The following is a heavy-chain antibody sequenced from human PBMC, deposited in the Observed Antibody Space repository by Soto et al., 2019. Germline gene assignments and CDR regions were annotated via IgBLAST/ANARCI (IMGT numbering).Heavy chain of an antibody. CDR3: ARDGSGYDFWSGPYFFDY. CDR2: IYYNGRT. CDR1: GGSISTYY. Sequence: QVQLQESGPGLVKPSETLSLTCTVSGGSISTYYWSWIRQPPGKGLEWIGYIYYNGRTNYNPSLERRVTISLDTSKRQFSLKLSSVSAADTAVYYCARDGSGYDFWSGPYFFDYWGPGTLVTVSS. D-gene: IGHD3-3*01. J-gene: IGHJ4*02. V-gene: IGHV4-59*01.